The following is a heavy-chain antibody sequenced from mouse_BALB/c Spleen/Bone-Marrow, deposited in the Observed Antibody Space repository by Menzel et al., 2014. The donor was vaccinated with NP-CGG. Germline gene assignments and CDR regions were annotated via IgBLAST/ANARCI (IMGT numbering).Heavy chain of an antibody. CDR2: INPSTGYA. CDR3: ARDY. J-gene: IGHJ2*01. Sequence: VQLQQSGPELAKPGASVKMSCKASGYTFXDTWIHWIKQRPGQGLEWIGYINPSTGYAEYNQNFKDKATLTVDISSSTAYMQLSSLTSEDSAVYYCARDYWGQGTTLTVSS. CDR1: GYTFXDTW. V-gene: IGHV1-7*01.